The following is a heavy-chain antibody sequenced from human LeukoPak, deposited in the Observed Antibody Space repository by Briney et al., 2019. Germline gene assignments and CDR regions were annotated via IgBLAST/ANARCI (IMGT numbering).Heavy chain of an antibody. V-gene: IGHV1-8*02. J-gene: IGHJ4*02. D-gene: IGHD3-9*01. CDR3: ARGARYDYDILTGYTDY. CDR2: MNPNSGNT. CDR1: GYTFTSYY. Sequence: ASVKVSCKASGYTFTSYYMHWVRQATGQGLEWMGWMNPNSGNTGYAQKFQGRVTMTRNTSISTAYMELSSLRSEDTAVYYCARGARYDYDILTGYTDYWGQGTLVTVSS.